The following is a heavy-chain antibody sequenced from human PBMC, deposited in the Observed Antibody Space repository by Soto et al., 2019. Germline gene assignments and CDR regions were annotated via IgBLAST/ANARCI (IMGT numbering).Heavy chain of an antibody. D-gene: IGHD1-26*01. CDR3: ARRYRYSFDY. CDR1: GGSISSYY. V-gene: IGHV4-59*08. CDR2: IYYSGST. J-gene: IGHJ4*02. Sequence: HVQLQESGPGLVKPSETLSLTCTVSGGSISSYYWRWIRQPPGKGLEWIGYIYYSGSTNYNPSLKSRVTISPDTSKNQISLKLSSVTAADTAVYYCARRYRYSFDYWGQGTLVTVSS.